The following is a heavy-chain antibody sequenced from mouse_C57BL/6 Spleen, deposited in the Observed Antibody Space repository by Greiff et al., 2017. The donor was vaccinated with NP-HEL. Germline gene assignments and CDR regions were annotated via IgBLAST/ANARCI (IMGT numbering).Heavy chain of an antibody. CDR1: GYTFTDYY. CDR3: ARPGSSRVFFAY. CDR2: INPNNGGT. D-gene: IGHD1-1*01. J-gene: IGHJ3*01. V-gene: IGHV1-26*01. Sequence: VQLQQSGPELVKPGASVKISCKASGYTFTDYYMNWVKQSHGKSLEWIGDINPNNGGTSYNQKFKGKATLTVDKSSSTAYMELRSLTSEDSAVYYCARPGSSRVFFAYWGQGTLVTVSA.